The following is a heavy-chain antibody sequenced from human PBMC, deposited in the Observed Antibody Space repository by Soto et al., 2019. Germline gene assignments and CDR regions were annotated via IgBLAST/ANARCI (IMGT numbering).Heavy chain of an antibody. D-gene: IGHD1-26*01. CDR1: GFTFSSYS. CDR3: AREGGSLNWFDP. CDR2: ISHSSSTI. Sequence: EVQLVESGGGLVQPGGSLRLSCAASGFTFSSYSMNWVRQAPGKGLEGVSNISHSSSTIYYADSVKGRFTISRDNAKNALYLQMNSLRDEDTAVYYCAREGGSLNWFDPWGQGTLVTVSS. V-gene: IGHV3-48*02. J-gene: IGHJ5*02.